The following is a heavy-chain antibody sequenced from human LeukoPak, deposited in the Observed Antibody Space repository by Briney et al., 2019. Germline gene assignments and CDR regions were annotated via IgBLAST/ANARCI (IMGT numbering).Heavy chain of an antibody. V-gene: IGHV4-4*07. CDR3: AREPLIVGATLTAFDI. CDR1: GGSISSYY. D-gene: IGHD1-26*01. Sequence: SETLSLTCTVSGGSISSYYWSWIRQPAGKGLEWIGRIYTSGSTNYNPSLKSRVTMSVDTSKNQFSLKLSSVTAADTAVYYCAREPLIVGATLTAFDIWGQGTMVTVSS. CDR2: IYTSGST. J-gene: IGHJ3*02.